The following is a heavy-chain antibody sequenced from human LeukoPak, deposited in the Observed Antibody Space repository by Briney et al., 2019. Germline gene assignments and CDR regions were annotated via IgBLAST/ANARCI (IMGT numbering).Heavy chain of an antibody. J-gene: IGHJ4*02. CDR3: ARGWPAETTVVTPYNY. Sequence: GASVKVSCKASGGSFSSYAINWVRPAPGQGLEWMGGIIPLFGTANYAQKFQDRVTITAVESMSTVYMELSSLRSEDTAVYYCARGWPAETTVVTPYNYWGQGTLVTVSS. V-gene: IGHV1-69*13. CDR2: IIPLFGTA. CDR1: GGSFSSYA. D-gene: IGHD4-23*01.